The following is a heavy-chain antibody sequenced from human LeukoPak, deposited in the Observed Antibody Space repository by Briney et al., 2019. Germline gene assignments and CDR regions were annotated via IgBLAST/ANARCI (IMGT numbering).Heavy chain of an antibody. CDR2: TYYRSKWYN. CDR3: ARDVSSGWYSWFDP. J-gene: IGHJ5*02. Sequence: SHTLSLTCAISGDSVSSNSAAWNWITQSPSRVLEWLGRTYYRSKWYNDYSVSVKSRITIIPDTSKNQFSLQLNSVTPEDTAVYYCARDVSSGWYSWFDPWGQGTLVIVSS. CDR1: GDSVSSNSAA. V-gene: IGHV6-1*01. D-gene: IGHD6-19*01.